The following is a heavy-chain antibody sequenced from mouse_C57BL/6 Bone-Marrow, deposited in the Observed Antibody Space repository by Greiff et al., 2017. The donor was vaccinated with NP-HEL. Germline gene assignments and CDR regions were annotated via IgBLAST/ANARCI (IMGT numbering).Heavy chain of an antibody. CDR3: TLPRYYFDY. Sequence: VQLQQSGAELVRPGASVKLSCTASGFNIKDDYMHWVKQRPEQGLEWIGWIDPENGDTEYASKFQGKATITADTSSNTAYLQLSSLTSEDTAVYYCTLPRYYFDYWGKGTTLTVSS. J-gene: IGHJ2*01. CDR2: IDPENGDT. V-gene: IGHV14-4*01. CDR1: GFNIKDDY. D-gene: IGHD2-10*01.